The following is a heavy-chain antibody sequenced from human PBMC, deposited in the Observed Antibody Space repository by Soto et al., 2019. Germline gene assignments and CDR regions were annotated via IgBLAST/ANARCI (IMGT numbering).Heavy chain of an antibody. CDR1: GGSISSGGYY. CDR3: ARSVFP. Sequence: QVQLQESGPGLVKPSQTLSLTCTVSGGSISSGGYYWSWIRQHPGKGLEWIGYIYYSKSTYYNPSVKSRATISLDTSKSQFSLMLTSVTAADTAVYYCARSVFPWCQGNLVTVPS. V-gene: IGHV4-31*03. D-gene: IGHD3-3*01. J-gene: IGHJ5*02. CDR2: IYYSKST.